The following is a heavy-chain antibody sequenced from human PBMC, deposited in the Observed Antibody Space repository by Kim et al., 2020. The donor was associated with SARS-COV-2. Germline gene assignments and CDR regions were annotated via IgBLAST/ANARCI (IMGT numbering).Heavy chain of an antibody. Sequence: GGSLRLSCAASGFSISDYAMSWVRQAQGKGLEWVSVISGSGHRPYYADSLKGRFTISRDNSKNMLYLQMNSLSAGDTAVYYCAKGRNDILTVYYSSYFDYWGQGTLVTVSS. CDR3: AKGRNDILTVYYSSYFDY. CDR2: ISGSGHRP. J-gene: IGHJ4*02. CDR1: GFSISDYA. D-gene: IGHD3-9*01. V-gene: IGHV3-23*01.